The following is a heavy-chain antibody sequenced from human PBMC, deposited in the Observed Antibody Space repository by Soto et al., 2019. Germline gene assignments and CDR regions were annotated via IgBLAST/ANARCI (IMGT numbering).Heavy chain of an antibody. CDR1: GGSISSYY. CDR3: AGVEKSSIVVVPAAMSGLAY. J-gene: IGHJ4*02. V-gene: IGHV4-59*08. D-gene: IGHD2-2*01. CDR2: IYYSGST. Sequence: PSETLSLTCTVSGGSISSYYWSWIRQPPGKGLEWIGYIYYSGSTNYNPSLKSRVTISVDTSKNQFSLKLSSVTAADTAVYYCAGVEKSSIVVVPAAMSGLAYWGQGTLVTVSS.